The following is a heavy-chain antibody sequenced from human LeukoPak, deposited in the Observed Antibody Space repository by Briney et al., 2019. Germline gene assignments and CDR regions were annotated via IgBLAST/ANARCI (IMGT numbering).Heavy chain of an antibody. CDR3: VRDYYGSGTYQGNYYYGMDV. J-gene: IGHJ6*02. Sequence: GGSLRLSCAASGFTFRQYAMSWVRQAPGKGLEWVSGISGSGDDTYYTDSVKGRFTISRDNSNNTMYLQMNNLRSEDTAVYFCVRDYYGSGTYQGNYYYGMDVWGHGTTVTVSS. CDR1: GFTFRQYA. D-gene: IGHD3-10*01. V-gene: IGHV3-23*01. CDR2: ISGSGDDT.